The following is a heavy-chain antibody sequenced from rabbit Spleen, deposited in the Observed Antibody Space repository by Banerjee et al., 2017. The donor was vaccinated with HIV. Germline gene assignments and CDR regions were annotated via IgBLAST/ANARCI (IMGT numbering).Heavy chain of an antibody. D-gene: IGHD8-1*01. J-gene: IGHJ6*01. CDR3: ARDTGSSFSSYGMDL. V-gene: IGHV1S40*01. CDR2: IGSSSSGFT. Sequence: QSLEESGGDLVKPGASLTLTCTASGFSFSSSYYMCWVRQAPGKGLEWISCIGSSSSGFTYSATWAKGRFTISKTSSTTVTLQMTSLTVADTATYFCARDTGSSFSSYGMDLWGPGTLVTVS. CDR1: GFSFSSSYY.